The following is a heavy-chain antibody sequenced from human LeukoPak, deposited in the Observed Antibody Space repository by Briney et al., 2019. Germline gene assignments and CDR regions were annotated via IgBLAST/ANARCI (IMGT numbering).Heavy chain of an antibody. Sequence: GASVKVSCKASGYTFTGYYMHWVLQAPGQGLEWMGYIYPNSGATKYAQKFQGRVTMTRDTSISTAYMELSGLGSDDTAVYYCGTLLSNGPFDYWGQGSLVTVSS. J-gene: IGHJ4*02. CDR1: GYTFTGYY. CDR3: GTLLSNGPFDY. V-gene: IGHV1-2*02. CDR2: IYPNSGAT.